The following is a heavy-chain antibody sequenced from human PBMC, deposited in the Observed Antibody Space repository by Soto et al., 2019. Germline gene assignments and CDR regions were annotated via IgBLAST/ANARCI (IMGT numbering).Heavy chain of an antibody. CDR1: GGSFSGYY. Sequence: SETLSLTCAVYGGSFSGYYWSWIRQPPGKGLEWIGEINHSGSTNYNPSLKSRVTISVDTSKNQFSLKLSSVTAADTAVYYCARAHYYGSVSYYNEDGMDVWGQGTTVTVSS. V-gene: IGHV4-34*01. J-gene: IGHJ6*02. CDR3: ARAHYYGSVSYYNEDGMDV. D-gene: IGHD3-10*01. CDR2: INHSGST.